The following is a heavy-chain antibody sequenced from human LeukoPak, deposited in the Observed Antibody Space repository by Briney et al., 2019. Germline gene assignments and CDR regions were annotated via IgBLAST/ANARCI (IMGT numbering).Heavy chain of an antibody. D-gene: IGHD6-13*01. CDR2: IDHSGRT. CDR1: GGSFSGYY. V-gene: IGHV4-34*01. J-gene: IGHJ4*02. Sequence: KPSETLSLTCAVYGGSFSGYYWSWIRQPPGKGLEWIGEIDHSGRTNSNPSLKSRVTISVDMSKNQFSLRLSSVTAADTAVYYCARKSIAVAGRKPYDYWDQGTLVTVSS. CDR3: ARKSIAVAGRKPYDY.